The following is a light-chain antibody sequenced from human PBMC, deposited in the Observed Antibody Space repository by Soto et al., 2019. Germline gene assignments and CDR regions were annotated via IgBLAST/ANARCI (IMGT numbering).Light chain of an antibody. CDR3: SSYRDSASDV. CDR1: SSDVGAFNF. J-gene: IGLJ1*01. Sequence: QSALTQPASVSGSPGQSITISCTGTSSDVGAFNFVSWYQQHPGKAPKLMIYDVSNRPSGVSSRFSGSKYGNTASLTISGLQAEDEADYYCSSYRDSASDVFGTGTKVTVL. V-gene: IGLV2-14*03. CDR2: DVS.